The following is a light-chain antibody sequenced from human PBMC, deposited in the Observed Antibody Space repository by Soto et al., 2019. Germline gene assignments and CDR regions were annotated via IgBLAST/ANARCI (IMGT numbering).Light chain of an antibody. CDR1: QGIRNE. J-gene: IGKJ4*01. CDR3: LQHNSYPNT. V-gene: IGKV1-17*01. CDR2: AAS. Sequence: DIQMTQSPSSLSASVGDRVTITCRASQGIRNELGWYQQKPGKAPKRLIYAASSLQSGVPSRFSGSGYGTEFTLTISSLQPEDFATYYCLQHNSYPNTFGGATKVDIK.